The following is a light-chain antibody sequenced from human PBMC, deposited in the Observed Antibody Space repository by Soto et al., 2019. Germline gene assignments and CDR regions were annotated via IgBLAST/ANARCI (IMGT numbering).Light chain of an antibody. Sequence: EIVLTQSPGILSLSPGERATLSCRAIQSVSSSSLAWYQQKPGQAPRLLIYSTSNRATGIPDRFSGSGSGTEFTLTISSLQSEDFAVYYCQQYNNWPSITFGQGTRLEI. V-gene: IGKV3-20*01. CDR2: STS. J-gene: IGKJ5*01. CDR1: QSVSSSS. CDR3: QQYNNWPSIT.